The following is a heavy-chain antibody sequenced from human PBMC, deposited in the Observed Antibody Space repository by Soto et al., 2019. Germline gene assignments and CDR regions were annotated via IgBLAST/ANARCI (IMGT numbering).Heavy chain of an antibody. V-gene: IGHV1-2*02. D-gene: IGHD5-12*01. J-gene: IGHJ4*02. CDR3: ARTVATFNFDH. Sequence: QVQLVQSGAEVKKPGASVKVSCKASGYMFTGYYMHWVRQAPGQGLEWMGWINPDTGGTNFDQKFQGRVTMTRDTSISTAYMERNSLRSDDTAVYYCARTVATFNFDHWGQGTLVTVSS. CDR1: GYMFTGYY. CDR2: INPDTGGT.